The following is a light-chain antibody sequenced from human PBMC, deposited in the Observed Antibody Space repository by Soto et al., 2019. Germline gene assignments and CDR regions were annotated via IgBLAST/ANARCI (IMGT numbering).Light chain of an antibody. V-gene: IGKV1-6*01. CDR2: AGS. J-gene: IGKJ1*01. Sequence: AIQMTQSPSSLSASVGDRVIITCRSSEDIRNDVGWYQQKPGKAPKVLIYAGSSLQSGVPSRFSGSGSGTDFTLTISSLQPKDFATYYCLQSFTYPRTFVQGTKV. CDR1: EDIRND. CDR3: LQSFTYPRT.